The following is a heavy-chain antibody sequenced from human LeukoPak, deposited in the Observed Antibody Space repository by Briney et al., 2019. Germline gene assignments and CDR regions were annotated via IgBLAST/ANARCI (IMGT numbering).Heavy chain of an antibody. J-gene: IGHJ4*02. CDR2: MKSDGTT. V-gene: IGHV3-53*01. CDR3: ARLRRGY. Sequence: GGSLRLSCAASGLTVTSNHMSWVRQAPGKGLEWVPLMKSDGTTEYADSVKGRFTISRDNSKNTLFLQMNSLRVEDTAVYYCARLRRGYWGRGTPVSVSS. CDR1: GLTVTSNH.